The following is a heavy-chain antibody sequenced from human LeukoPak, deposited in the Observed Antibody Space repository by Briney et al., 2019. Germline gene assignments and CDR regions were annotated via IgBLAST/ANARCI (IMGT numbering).Heavy chain of an antibody. CDR1: GFTFSSHA. Sequence: GGSLRLSCAASGFTFSSHAMSWVRQAPGKGLEWVSTISGSGGSTYYADSVKGRFTISRDNSKNTQYLQMISLRAEDTAVYYGAKLREVVWDNDAFDIWGQGTRVTVSS. J-gene: IGHJ3*02. CDR3: AKLREVVWDNDAFDI. D-gene: IGHD2-15*01. V-gene: IGHV3-23*01. CDR2: ISGSGGST.